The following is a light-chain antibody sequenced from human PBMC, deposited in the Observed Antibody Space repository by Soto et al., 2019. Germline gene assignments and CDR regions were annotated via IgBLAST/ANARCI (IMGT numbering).Light chain of an antibody. CDR3: QHRTDWPLGT. CDR2: DAS. J-gene: IGKJ5*01. V-gene: IGKV3-11*01. CDR1: ESVGRF. Sequence: DIVMTQSPATLSLSTGEGANLXXRSSESVGRFLGWYQQKPGQAPRLXXFDASRRATGIPARFSASGSGTDFTLTIVSLEPEDFAVYYCQHRTDWPLGTFGQGTRLEIK.